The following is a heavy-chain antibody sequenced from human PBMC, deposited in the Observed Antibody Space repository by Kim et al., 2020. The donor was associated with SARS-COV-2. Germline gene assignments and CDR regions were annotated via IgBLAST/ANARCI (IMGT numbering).Heavy chain of an antibody. CDR3: AKGGESSDYDSSGFFSPDY. Sequence: GGSLRLSCAASGFTFDDYTMYWVRQVPGKGLEWVSLISWDGETAYYADSVKGRFTIARDNSKGSLYLLMTSLKTEDTALYYCAKGGESSDYDSSGFFSPDYVGQGTPVTVSS. CDR1: GFTFDDYT. CDR2: ISWDGETA. D-gene: IGHD3-22*01. V-gene: IGHV3-43*01. J-gene: IGHJ4*02.